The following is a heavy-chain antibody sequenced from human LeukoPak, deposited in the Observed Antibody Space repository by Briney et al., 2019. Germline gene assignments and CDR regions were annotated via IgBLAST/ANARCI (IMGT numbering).Heavy chain of an antibody. CDR1: GGSFSGYY. Sequence: SETLSLTCAVYGGSFSGYYWSWIRQPPGKGLEWIGEINHSGSTNYNPSLKSRVTISVDTSKNQFSLKLSSVTAADTAVYYCATSRGVLRYFDWLPGGIDVWGKGTTVTVSS. CDR2: INHSGST. CDR3: ATSRGVLRYFDWLPGGIDV. V-gene: IGHV4-34*01. D-gene: IGHD3-9*01. J-gene: IGHJ6*04.